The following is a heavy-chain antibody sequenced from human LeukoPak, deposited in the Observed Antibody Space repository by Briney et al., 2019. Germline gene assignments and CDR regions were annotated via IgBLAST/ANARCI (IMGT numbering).Heavy chain of an antibody. CDR1: GLTLDDYD. D-gene: IGHD5-18*01. J-gene: IGHJ6*02. V-gene: IGHV3-9*01. Sequence: PGWSLRLSCAASGLTLDDYDMHWVRQAPGKGLEWVSRITWKSGTVRYADSVKGRFTISRDNAKNSLYLQMKRLRAEDTALYYCTKGLDSMDVWGQGTTVTVSS. CDR3: TKGLDSMDV. CDR2: ITWKSGTV.